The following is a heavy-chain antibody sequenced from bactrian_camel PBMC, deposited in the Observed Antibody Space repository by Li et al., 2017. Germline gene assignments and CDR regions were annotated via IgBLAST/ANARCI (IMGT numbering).Heavy chain of an antibody. CDR1: GSSGYTFSRGC. J-gene: IGHJ6*01. D-gene: IGHD3*01. CDR3: AAFGNIMSYTRSLKPPGVKCDKGIGF. CDR2: INSDGST. Sequence: HVQLVESGGGSVQAGGSLRLSCAASGSSGYTFSRGCMGWFRQAPGKQREGVARINSDGSTSYADSVKGRFTISRDNAKNTVYLEMISLKPEDTAMYYCAAFGNIMSYTRSLKPPGVKCDKGIGFWGQGTQVTVS. V-gene: IGHV3S53*01.